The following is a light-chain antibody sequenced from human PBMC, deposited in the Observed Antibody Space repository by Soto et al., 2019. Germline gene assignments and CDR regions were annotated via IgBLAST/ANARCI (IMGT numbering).Light chain of an antibody. CDR2: GAS. CDR3: QKYNSATFT. V-gene: IGKV1-27*01. Sequence: DIQMTQSPSSLSASVGDRVTITCRASQGIRYYLAWYQQKPDKAPKLLIYGASTLQSGVPSRFSGSGSETDFTLATSSLQPEDVATYYCQKYNSATFTFGLGTKVDIX. CDR1: QGIRYY. J-gene: IGKJ3*01.